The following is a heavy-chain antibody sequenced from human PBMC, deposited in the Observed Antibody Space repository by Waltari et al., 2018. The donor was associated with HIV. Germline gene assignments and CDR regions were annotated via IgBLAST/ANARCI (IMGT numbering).Heavy chain of an antibody. Sequence: QLQLQESGPGLVKPSETLSLTCTVSGGSISSSSYYWGWLRQPPGKGLEWIGSIYYSGSTYYNPSLKSRVTISVDTSKNQFSLKLSSVTAADTAVYYCARHGDCSGGSCYPGGMDVWGQGTTVTVSS. CDR3: ARHGDCSGGSCYPGGMDV. CDR2: IYYSGST. CDR1: GGSISSSSYY. D-gene: IGHD2-15*01. V-gene: IGHV4-39*01. J-gene: IGHJ6*02.